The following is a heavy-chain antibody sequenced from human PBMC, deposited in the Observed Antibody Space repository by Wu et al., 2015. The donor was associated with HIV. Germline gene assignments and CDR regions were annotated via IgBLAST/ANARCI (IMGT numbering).Heavy chain of an antibody. Sequence: QVQLLQSGAEVKKPGASVKVSCKASDYTFTGYQIIWARQAPGQGLEWMGWINTYSGDTKYAQKFQGRVTLTTDTSTRTAYMELRSLRSDDTAVYYCARDADGIVGAKIGRYFDVWGRGSWSGSPQ. D-gene: IGHD1-26*01. CDR2: INTYSGDT. CDR3: ARDADGIVGAKIGRYFDV. CDR1: DYTFTGYQ. V-gene: IGHV1-18*01. J-gene: IGHJ2*01.